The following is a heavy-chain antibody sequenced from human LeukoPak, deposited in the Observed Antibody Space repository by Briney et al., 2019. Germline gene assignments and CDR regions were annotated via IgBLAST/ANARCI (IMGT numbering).Heavy chain of an antibody. CDR3: ARGLYSSGWALFDY. CDR1: GGSISSYY. V-gene: IGHV4-59*01. CDR2: IYYGGST. D-gene: IGHD6-19*01. Sequence: KPSETLSLTCAVYGGSISSYYWSWLRQPPGKGLEWIGYIYYGGSTNYNPSLKSRVTISVDTSKNQLSLKLSSVTAADTAVYYCARGLYSSGWALFDYWGQGTLVTVSS. J-gene: IGHJ4*02.